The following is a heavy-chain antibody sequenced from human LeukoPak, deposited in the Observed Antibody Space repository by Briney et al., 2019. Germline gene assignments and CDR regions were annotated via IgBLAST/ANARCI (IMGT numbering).Heavy chain of an antibody. CDR2: IIPIFGTA. V-gene: IGHV1-69*06. D-gene: IGHD3-3*01. CDR3: ARTRVPDFWSGYSHFDY. J-gene: IGHJ4*02. CDR1: GYTFTSYG. Sequence: ASVKVSCKASGYTFTSYGISWVRQAPGQGLEWMGGIIPIFGTANYAQKFQGRVTITANKSTSTAYMELSSLRSEDTAVYYCARTRVPDFWSGYSHFDYWGQGTLVTVSS.